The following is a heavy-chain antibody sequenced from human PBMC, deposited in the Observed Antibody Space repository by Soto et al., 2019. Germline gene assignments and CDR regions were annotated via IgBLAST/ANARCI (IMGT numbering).Heavy chain of an antibody. V-gene: IGHV5-10-1*01. J-gene: IGHJ3*02. D-gene: IGHD3-3*01. CDR2: IDPSDSYT. CDR3: AIPARYYDVWSGYPHADAFDI. CDR1: GYSFTSYW. Sequence: PGESLKISCKGSGYSFTSYWISWVRQMPGKGLEWMGRIDPSDSYTNYSPSFQGHVTISADKSISTAYLQWSSLKASDTAMYYCAIPARYYDVWSGYPHADAFDIWGQGTMVTVSS.